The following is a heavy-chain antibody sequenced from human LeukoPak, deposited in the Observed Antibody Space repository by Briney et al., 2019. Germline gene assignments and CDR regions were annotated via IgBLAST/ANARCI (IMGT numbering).Heavy chain of an antibody. CDR2: IKQDGSEK. Sequence: GGSLRLSCAASGFTFSSYWMSWVRQAPGKGLEWVANIKQDGSEKYYVDSVKGRFTISRDNAKNSLYLQMNSLRAEDTAVYYCAREAIRYFDWLLGPHYFDYWGQGTLVTVSS. V-gene: IGHV3-7*01. J-gene: IGHJ4*02. CDR1: GFTFSSYW. CDR3: AREAIRYFDWLLGPHYFDY. D-gene: IGHD3-9*01.